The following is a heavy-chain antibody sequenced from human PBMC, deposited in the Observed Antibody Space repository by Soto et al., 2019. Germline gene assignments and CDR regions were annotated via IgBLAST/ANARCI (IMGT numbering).Heavy chain of an antibody. J-gene: IGHJ4*02. D-gene: IGHD3-3*01. CDR2: IYWDDDN. CDR1: GFSLTTSGVG. CDR3: AHRVLRTVFGLVTTTAIYFDF. V-gene: IGHV2-5*02. Sequence: QITLNESGPTQVKPRQTLTLTCTFSGFSLTTSGVGLGWIRQSPGKAPEWLALIYWDDDNRYSPSLKSRLTITKDTSKNQVGLTMADLGPADTATYYCAHRVLRTVFGLVTTTAIYFDFWGQGPPVAVSS.